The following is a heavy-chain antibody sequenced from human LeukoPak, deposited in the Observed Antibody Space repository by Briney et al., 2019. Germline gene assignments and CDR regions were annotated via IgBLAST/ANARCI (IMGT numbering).Heavy chain of an antibody. Sequence: ASVKVSCKASGYTFTDYYMHGVRQAPGQGLEWMGWISPNTGGTNYAQKFEGRVTMTRDTSIRTAYMELSRLTSDDTAVYYCARDTKTTVTTAGYWGQGTLVTVSS. J-gene: IGHJ4*02. D-gene: IGHD4-17*01. CDR3: ARDTKTTVTTAGY. CDR1: GYTFTDYY. CDR2: ISPNTGGT. V-gene: IGHV1-2*02.